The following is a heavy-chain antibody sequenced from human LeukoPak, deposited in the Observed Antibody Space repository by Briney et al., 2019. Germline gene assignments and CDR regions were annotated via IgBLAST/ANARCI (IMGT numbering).Heavy chain of an antibody. CDR1: GYTFTSYY. D-gene: IGHD3-22*01. CDR3: ARASSSGRRFDY. Sequence: ASVKVSCKASGYTFTSYYMHWVRQAPGLGLEWMGIINPSGGTTTSYAQKFQGRVTMTRDTSTSTVDMELSSLTSEDTAVYYCARASSSGRRFDYWGQGTLVTVSS. CDR2: INPSGGTTT. V-gene: IGHV1-46*01. J-gene: IGHJ4*02.